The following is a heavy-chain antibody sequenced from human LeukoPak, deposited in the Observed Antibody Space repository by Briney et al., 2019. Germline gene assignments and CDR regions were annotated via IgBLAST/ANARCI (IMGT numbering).Heavy chain of an antibody. CDR1: GFTVSSNY. D-gene: IGHD6-19*01. CDR3: ARAQGYSSGWDFQH. CDR2: IYYTGST. V-gene: IGHV4-59*02. Sequence: GSLRLSCAASGFTVSSNYMSWIRQTPGMGLEWIGYIYYTGSTNYNPSLKSRVTISVDASKNQFSLKMSSMTAADTAVYYCARAQGYSSGWDFQHCGQGTLVTVSS. J-gene: IGHJ1*01.